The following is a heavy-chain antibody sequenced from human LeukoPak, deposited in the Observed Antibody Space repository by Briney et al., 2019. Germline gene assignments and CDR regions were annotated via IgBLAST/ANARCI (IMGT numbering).Heavy chain of an antibody. CDR1: GGSIRNYY. D-gene: IGHD3-22*01. Sequence: PSETLSLTCSVSGGSIRNYYWNWIRQPPGKGLEWIGYTHYSGRSNSSPSFKSRVTMSVDTSKNQLSVKLNSVTAADTAVYYCARFPTKWLGYAFDIWGQGTMVTVSS. V-gene: IGHV4-59*12. CDR3: ARFPTKWLGYAFDI. J-gene: IGHJ3*02. CDR2: THYSGRS.